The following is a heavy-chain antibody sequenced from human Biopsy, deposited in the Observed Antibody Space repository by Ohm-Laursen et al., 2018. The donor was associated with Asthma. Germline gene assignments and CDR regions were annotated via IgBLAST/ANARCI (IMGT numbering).Heavy chain of an antibody. D-gene: IGHD3-22*01. CDR2: IYSGRTS. Sequence: SLRLSCAASGFAVSRDHMLWVRQAPGKGLEWVSVIYSGRTSHTADSVRGRFTISRDYSKNTLYLQMHSLRAEDTAVYYCARGDSSNWSHYYFDYWGQGTLVTVSS. J-gene: IGHJ4*02. CDR1: GFAVSRDH. V-gene: IGHV3-53*01. CDR3: ARGDSSNWSHYYFDY.